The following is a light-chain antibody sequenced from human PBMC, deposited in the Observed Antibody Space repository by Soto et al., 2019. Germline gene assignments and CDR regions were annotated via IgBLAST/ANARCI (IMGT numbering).Light chain of an antibody. Sequence: DIQMTQSPSTLSASVGDRVTITCRARQSISSWLAWYQQKPGKAPKPLIYKASSLESGVPSRFSGSGSGTEVALTSTSLQPDDFATYYCQQYNSYPYTFGQGTKLEIK. V-gene: IGKV1-5*03. CDR3: QQYNSYPYT. CDR2: KAS. J-gene: IGKJ2*01. CDR1: QSISSW.